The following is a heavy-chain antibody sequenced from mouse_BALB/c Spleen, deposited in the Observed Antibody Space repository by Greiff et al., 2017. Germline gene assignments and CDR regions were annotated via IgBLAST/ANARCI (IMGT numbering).Heavy chain of an antibody. CDR3: ARRGQLGLPCAY. CDR1: GYSITSDYA. CDR2: ISYSGSP. J-gene: IGHJ3*01. V-gene: IGHV3-2*02. Sequence: EVKLMESGPGLVKPSQSLSLTCTVTGYSITSDYAWNWIRHFPGNKLEWMVYISYSGSPSYNPSLKSRISITRDTSKNQFFLQLNSVTTEDTATYYCARRGQLGLPCAYWGQGTLVTVSA. D-gene: IGHD3-2*01.